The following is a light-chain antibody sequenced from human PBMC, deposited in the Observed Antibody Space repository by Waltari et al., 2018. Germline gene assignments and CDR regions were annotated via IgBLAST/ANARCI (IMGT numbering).Light chain of an antibody. CDR1: SVLYNSNNKNY. J-gene: IGKJ2*01. CDR3: LQYRATPQT. CDR2: WAS. V-gene: IGKV4-1*01. Sequence: SVLYNSNNKNYLSWFQQKPGQPPKLLIYWASTRESGVPDRFSGSGSGTDFTLTISSLQAEDVAVYYCLQYRATPQTFGQGTRLEIK.